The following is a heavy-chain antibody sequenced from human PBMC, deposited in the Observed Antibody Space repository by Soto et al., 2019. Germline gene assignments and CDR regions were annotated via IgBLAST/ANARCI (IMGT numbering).Heavy chain of an antibody. V-gene: IGHV3-23*01. CDR2: IGGSGGTT. J-gene: IGHJ4*02. CDR1: GFTFSTYA. D-gene: IGHD6-19*01. Sequence: GVLRLSCAASGFTFSTYAMTWVRQAPGKGLEWVSTIGGSGGTTKSADSVKGRFTISRDDSKNTVFLQMNSLRADDTAIYYCVRSPGIAVADYWGQGTLVTVSS. CDR3: VRSPGIAVADY.